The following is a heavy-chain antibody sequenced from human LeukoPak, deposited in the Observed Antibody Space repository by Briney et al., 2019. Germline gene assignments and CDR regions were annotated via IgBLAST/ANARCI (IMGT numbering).Heavy chain of an antibody. V-gene: IGHV4-39*01. Sequence: SETLSLTCTVSGGSISSSSYYWGWIRQPPGKGLEWIGSIYYSGSTYYNPSLKSRVTISADTSKNQFSLKLSSVTAADTAVYYCARHGPGVDTAMVMWLFDYWGQGTLVTVSS. CDR1: GGSISSSSYY. CDR2: IYYSGST. D-gene: IGHD5-18*01. CDR3: ARHGPGVDTAMVMWLFDY. J-gene: IGHJ4*02.